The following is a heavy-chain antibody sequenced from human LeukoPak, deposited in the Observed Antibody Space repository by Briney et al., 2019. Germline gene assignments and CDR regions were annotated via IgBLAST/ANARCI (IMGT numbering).Heavy chain of an antibody. J-gene: IGHJ4*02. Sequence: GGSLRLSCVASGFTFNRAWMGWVRQAPGKGLEWIGRIKSKTNGGTTDYGALVKGRFTVSRDDSKSMAYLQMNSLKVEDTAMYYCTTDVGVATAPLFHSWGQGILVTVSS. D-gene: IGHD2-21*02. CDR2: IKSKTNGGTT. V-gene: IGHV3-15*01. CDR3: TTDVGVATAPLFHS. CDR1: GFTFNRAW.